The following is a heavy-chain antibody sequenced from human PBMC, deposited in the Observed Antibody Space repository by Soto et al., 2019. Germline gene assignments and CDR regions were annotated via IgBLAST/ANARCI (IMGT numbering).Heavy chain of an antibody. CDR2: ISGSSDNI. J-gene: IGHJ5*02. CDR3: VRDSARIVVVPRVDGDNWLDP. Sequence: GGSLRLSCAASGFTFSDYFMSWIRQARGKGLEWVSFISGSSDNIKYADSVKGRFTISRDNAKNSLYLQMNSLRAEDTAVYYCVRDSARIVVVPRVDGDNWLDPWGQATPVTVSS. V-gene: IGHV3-11*06. D-gene: IGHD2-2*01. CDR1: GFTFSDYF.